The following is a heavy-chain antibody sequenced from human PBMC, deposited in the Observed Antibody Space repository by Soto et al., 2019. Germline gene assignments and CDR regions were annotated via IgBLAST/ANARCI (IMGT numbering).Heavy chain of an antibody. J-gene: IGHJ6*02. CDR3: AKNPENYYYGMDV. V-gene: IGHV1-69*12. CDR2: IIPIFGTA. Sequence: QVQLVQSGAEVKKPGSSVKVSCKASGGTFSSYAISWVRQAPGQGLEWMGGIIPIFGTADYAQKFQGRVTITADESTSTAYVELSSLRSEGTAVYYCAKNPENYYYGMDVWGQGTTVTVSS. CDR1: GGTFSSYA.